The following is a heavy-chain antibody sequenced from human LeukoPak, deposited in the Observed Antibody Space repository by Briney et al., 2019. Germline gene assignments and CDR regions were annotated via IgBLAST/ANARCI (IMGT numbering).Heavy chain of an antibody. CDR3: AKASEYYGSGSYPIGGFY. V-gene: IGHV3-23*01. CDR1: GFTFSSYA. Sequence: GGSLRLSCAASGFTFSSYAMSWVRQAPGKGLEWVSAISGSGGSTYYADSVKGRLTISRDNSKNTLYLQMNSLRAEDTAVYYCAKASEYYGSGSYPIGGFYWGQGTLVTVSS. J-gene: IGHJ4*02. D-gene: IGHD3-10*01. CDR2: ISGSGGST.